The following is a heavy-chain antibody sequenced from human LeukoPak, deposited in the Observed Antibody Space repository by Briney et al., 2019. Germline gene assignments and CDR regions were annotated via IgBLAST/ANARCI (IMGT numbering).Heavy chain of an antibody. V-gene: IGHV4-59*08. D-gene: IGHD3-16*01. CDR1: GGSFSGYY. CDR2: IYYSGST. J-gene: IGHJ3*02. CDR3: ARQGDSDAFDI. Sequence: PSETLSLTCAVYGGSFSGYYWHWIRQPPGKGLEWIGYIYYSGSTKYNPSLQSRVITSVDTSKNQFALKLSSVTAADTAMYYCARQGDSDAFDIWGQGTMVTVSS.